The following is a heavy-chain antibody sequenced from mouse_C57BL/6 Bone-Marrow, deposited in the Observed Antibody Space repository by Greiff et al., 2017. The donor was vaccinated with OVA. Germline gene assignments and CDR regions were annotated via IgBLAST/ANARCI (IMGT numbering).Heavy chain of an antibody. V-gene: IGHV1-81*01. CDR1: GYTFTSYG. Sequence: VQLQQSGAELARPGASVKLSCKASGYTFTSYGISWVKQRPGKGLEWIGEIYPRSGNTYYNEKFKGKATMTADKSSSTAYMQLRSLTSEDSAVYFCARRSSGRAFDYWGQGTTLTVSS. CDR2: IYPRSGNT. J-gene: IGHJ2*01. D-gene: IGHD3-2*02. CDR3: ARRSSGRAFDY.